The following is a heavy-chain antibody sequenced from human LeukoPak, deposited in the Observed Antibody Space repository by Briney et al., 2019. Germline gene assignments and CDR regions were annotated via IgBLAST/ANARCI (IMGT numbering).Heavy chain of an antibody. J-gene: IGHJ5*02. D-gene: IGHD2-2*01. CDR1: GFTVSSKY. CDR2: IFSGDNT. Sequence: GFLRLSCAASGFTVSSKYMSWVRQAPGKGLEWVSVIFSGDNTYYADSVKGRFTISRDNSKNTLYLQMNSLRAEDTAVYYCARDFGRGYCSSTSCYGWFDPWGQGTLVTVSS. V-gene: IGHV3-66*02. CDR3: ARDFGRGYCSSTSCYGWFDP.